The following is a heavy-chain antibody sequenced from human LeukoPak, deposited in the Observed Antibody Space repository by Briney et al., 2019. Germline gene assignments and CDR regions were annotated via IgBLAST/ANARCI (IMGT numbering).Heavy chain of an antibody. V-gene: IGHV4-34*01. CDR2: INHSGST. Sequence: SETLSLTCAVYGGSFSGYYWSWIRQPPGKGLEWIGEINHSGSTNYNPSLKSRVTISVDTSKNQFSLKLSSVTAADTAVYYCARAYYWFGGFWYSDLWGRGTLVTVSS. CDR3: ARAYYWFGGFWYSDL. J-gene: IGHJ2*01. D-gene: IGHD3-10*01. CDR1: GGSFSGYY.